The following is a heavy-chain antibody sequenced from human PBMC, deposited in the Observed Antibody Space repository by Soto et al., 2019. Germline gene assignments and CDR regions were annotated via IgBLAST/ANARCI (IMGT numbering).Heavy chain of an antibody. CDR3: ARLHPHLGIGY. Sequence: SETLSLTCTVSGGSISSYYWSWIRQPPGKGLEWIGYIYYSGSTNYNPSLKSRVTISVDMSKNQFSLKLSSVTAADTAVYYCARLHPHLGIGYWGQGTLVTVSS. V-gene: IGHV4-59*08. CDR2: IYYSGST. D-gene: IGHD1-26*01. J-gene: IGHJ4*02. CDR1: GGSISSYY.